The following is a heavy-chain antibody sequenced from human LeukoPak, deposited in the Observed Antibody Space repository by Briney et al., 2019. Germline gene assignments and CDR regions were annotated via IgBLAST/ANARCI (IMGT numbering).Heavy chain of an antibody. CDR2: IDTSSSTM. Sequence: PGGSLRLSCAASACTFSGYSSSWVRQAPGKGLEWISYIDTSSSTMYYADSVMGRFTISRDNAKESLYLQMNSLRDEDTAVYYCAGQNDSLLPNNLDLWGQGTMVTVSS. D-gene: IGHD2-15*01. J-gene: IGHJ3*01. CDR1: ACTFSGYS. V-gene: IGHV3-48*02. CDR3: AGQNDSLLPNNLDL.